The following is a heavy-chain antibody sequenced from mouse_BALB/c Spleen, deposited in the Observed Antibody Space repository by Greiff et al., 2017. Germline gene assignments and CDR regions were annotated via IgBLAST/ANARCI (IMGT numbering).Heavy chain of an antibody. CDR3: ARAAWGEAMDY. CDR2: ISNLEYSI. V-gene: IGHV5-15*02. D-gene: IGHD3-1*01. J-gene: IGHJ4*01. Sequence: DVKLVESGGGLVQPGGSRKLSCAASGFTFSDYGMAWVRQAPGKGPEWVAFISNLEYSIYYADTVTGRFTISRENAKNTLYLEMSSLRSEDTAMYYCARAAWGEAMDYWGQGTSVTVSS. CDR1: GFTFSDYG.